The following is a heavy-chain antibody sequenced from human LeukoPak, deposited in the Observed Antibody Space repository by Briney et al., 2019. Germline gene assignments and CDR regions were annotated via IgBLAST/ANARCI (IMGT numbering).Heavy chain of an antibody. J-gene: IGHJ4*02. CDR2: IYSGGST. V-gene: IGHV3-66*01. Sequence: GGSLRLSCAASGFTVSSNYMSWVRQAPGKGLEWVSVIYSGGSTYYADSVKGRFTISRDNSKNTLYLQMNSLRAEDTAVYYCARSPSTIGWNWGYYFDYWGQGSLVTVSS. D-gene: IGHD3-3*01. CDR3: ARSPSTIGWNWGYYFDY. CDR1: GFTVSSNY.